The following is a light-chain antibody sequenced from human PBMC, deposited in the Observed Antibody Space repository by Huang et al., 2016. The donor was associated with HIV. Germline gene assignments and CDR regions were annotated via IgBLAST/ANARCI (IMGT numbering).Light chain of an antibody. V-gene: IGKV1-39*01. Sequence: DILMTQSPSSLSASVGDRVTITFRASQSVSPYLNWYRQKPGKAPKLLIYGASSLQSWVPSRFSGSGYGTDFTLTISSRQPDDFATYYCQQSYSTPFYTFGQGTKLEIK. CDR2: GAS. CDR3: QQSYSTPFYT. J-gene: IGKJ2*01. CDR1: QSVSPY.